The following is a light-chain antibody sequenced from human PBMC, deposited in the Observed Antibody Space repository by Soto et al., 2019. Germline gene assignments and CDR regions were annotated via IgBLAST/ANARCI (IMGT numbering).Light chain of an antibody. Sequence: MMMTQSPATLSVSPGERVTLSCRTSHSVNSHVAWYKQKPGQAPRLLLYGASTRATGIPVRFSGSGFGTEFTLTIRSLQSEDFAVYYCQQYKNWPLFGQGTRLEIK. CDR1: HSVNSH. V-gene: IGKV3-15*01. CDR3: QQYKNWPL. J-gene: IGKJ5*01. CDR2: GAS.